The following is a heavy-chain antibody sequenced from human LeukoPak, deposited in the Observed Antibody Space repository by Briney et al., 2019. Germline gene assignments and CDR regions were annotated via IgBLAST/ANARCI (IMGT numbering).Heavy chain of an antibody. CDR2: ISSSSSYI. CDR1: GFTFSSYS. V-gene: IGHV3-21*01. D-gene: IGHD3-3*01. CDR3: ARSSXYXXWSGPKSYFDY. J-gene: IGHJ4*02. Sequence: PGGSLRLSCAASGFTFSSYSMNWVRQAPGKGLEWVSSISSSSSYIYYADSVKGRFTISRDNAKNSLYLQMNSLRAEDTAVYYCARSSXYXXWSGPKSYFDYWGQGTLVXVSS.